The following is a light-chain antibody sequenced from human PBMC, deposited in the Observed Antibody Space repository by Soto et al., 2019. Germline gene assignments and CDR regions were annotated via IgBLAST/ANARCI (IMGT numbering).Light chain of an antibody. CDR3: SSYTSSDTYV. V-gene: IGLV2-14*01. Sequence: QSALTQPRSVSGSPGQSVTISCTGTSSDVGGYNYVSWYQQHPGKAPKLMIYEVSNQPSGVSNRFSGSKSGNTASLTISGLQAEDEADYYCSSYTSSDTYVFGTGTKLTVL. CDR2: EVS. CDR1: SSDVGGYNY. J-gene: IGLJ1*01.